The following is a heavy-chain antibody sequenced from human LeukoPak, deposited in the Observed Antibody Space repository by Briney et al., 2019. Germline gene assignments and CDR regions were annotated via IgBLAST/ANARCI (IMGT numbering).Heavy chain of an antibody. CDR3: ARLAGYYGSGLRAFDI. Sequence: PGGSPRLSCAASGFTFDDYTMHWVRQAPGKGLEWVSLISWDGGSTYYADSVKGRFTISRDNSKNSLYLQMNSLRTEDTALYYCARLAGYYGSGLRAFDIWGQGTMVTVSS. J-gene: IGHJ3*02. V-gene: IGHV3-43*01. D-gene: IGHD3-10*01. CDR1: GFTFDDYT. CDR2: ISWDGGST.